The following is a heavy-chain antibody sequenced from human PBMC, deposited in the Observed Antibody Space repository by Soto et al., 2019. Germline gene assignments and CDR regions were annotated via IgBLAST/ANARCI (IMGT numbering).Heavy chain of an antibody. V-gene: IGHV3-7*01. Sequence: GGSLRLSCAASGFTFSSYWMSWVRQAPGKGLEWVANIKQDGSEKYYVDSVKGRFTISRDNAKNSLYLQMNSLRAEDTAVYYCARLYWSGYPYYYYYMDVWGKGTTVTVSS. D-gene: IGHD3-3*01. CDR3: ARLYWSGYPYYYYYMDV. CDR1: GFTFSSYW. CDR2: IKQDGSEK. J-gene: IGHJ6*03.